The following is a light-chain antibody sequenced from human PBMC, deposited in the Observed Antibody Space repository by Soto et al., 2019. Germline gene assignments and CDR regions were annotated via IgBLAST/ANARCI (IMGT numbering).Light chain of an antibody. CDR2: RNN. CDR3: AAWDDRLSGYV. J-gene: IGLJ1*01. V-gene: IGLV1-47*01. Sequence: QSVLTQPPSASGTPGQRVTISCSGSSSNIGSNYVYWYQQLPATAPKLLIYRNNQRPSGVPDRFSGSKSGTSASLAISGLRSEDEADYYCAAWDDRLSGYVFGTGTRSPS. CDR1: SSNIGSNY.